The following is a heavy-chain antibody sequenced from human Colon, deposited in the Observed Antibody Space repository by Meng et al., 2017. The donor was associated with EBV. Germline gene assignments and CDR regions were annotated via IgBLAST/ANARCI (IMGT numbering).Heavy chain of an antibody. D-gene: IGHD4-17*01. Sequence: QVQWQVSGPGLVQPSQTPSLTCTVSGGSIRSGDYYWSWIRQPPGKGLEWIGYIYYSGSTYSNASLKSRVTISIDRSKNQFSLKLSSVTAADTAVYYCARDRKHYGERGWFDPWGQGTLVTVSS. CDR1: GGSIRSGDYY. CDR2: IYYSGST. V-gene: IGHV4-30-4*01. CDR3: ARDRKHYGERGWFDP. J-gene: IGHJ5*02.